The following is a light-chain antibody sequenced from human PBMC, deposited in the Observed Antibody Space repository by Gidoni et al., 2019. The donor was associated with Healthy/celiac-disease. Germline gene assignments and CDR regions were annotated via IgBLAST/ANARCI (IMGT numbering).Light chain of an antibody. CDR1: PSVSSSD. CDR3: QQYGSSPLVT. V-gene: IGKV3-20*01. CDR2: GAS. Sequence: EIVLTQSPGTLSLSPGERATLSCRASPSVSSSDLAWYQQKPGQAPRLLIYGASSRATGIPDRFSGSGSGTDFTLTISRLEPEDFAVYYCQQYGSSPLVTFGPGTKVDIK. J-gene: IGKJ3*01.